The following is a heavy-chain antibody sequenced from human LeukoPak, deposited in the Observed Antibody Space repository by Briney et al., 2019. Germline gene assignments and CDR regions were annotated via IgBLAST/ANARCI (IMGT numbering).Heavy chain of an antibody. D-gene: IGHD1-1*01. J-gene: IGHJ4*02. Sequence: SVKVSCKASGGTFSSYAISWVRQAPGQGLEWMGGIIPIFGTANYAQKFQGRVTITADESTSTAYMELSSLRSEDTAVYYCARVGLERRGPLDYWGQGTLVTVSS. V-gene: IGHV1-69*01. CDR3: ARVGLERRGPLDY. CDR1: GGTFSSYA. CDR2: IIPIFGTA.